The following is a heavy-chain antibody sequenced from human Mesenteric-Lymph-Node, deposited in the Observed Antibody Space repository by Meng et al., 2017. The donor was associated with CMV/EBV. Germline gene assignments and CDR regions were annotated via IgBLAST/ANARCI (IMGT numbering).Heavy chain of an antibody. CDR2: SISSFASA. D-gene: IGHD2-2*01. V-gene: IGHV1-69*05. J-gene: IGHJ6*02. CDR1: GVTLSNYT. CDR3: AGGRLNSDCRSDTCPTYGMDV. Sequence: SVKVSCKASGVTLSNYTINWMRLAPGQGLEWMGGSISSFASAIYAQKFQGRVTIFTDEAMNTADMELSSLSSEDTAIYFCAGGRLNSDCRSDTCPTYGMDVWGQGTTVTVSS.